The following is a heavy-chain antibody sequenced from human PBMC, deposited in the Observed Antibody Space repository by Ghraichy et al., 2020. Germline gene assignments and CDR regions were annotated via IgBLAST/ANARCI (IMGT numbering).Heavy chain of an antibody. V-gene: IGHV3-49*04. CDR3: SRVQASSWRLSPFDF. CDR1: GFTFADYA. D-gene: IGHD6-13*01. Sequence: RLSCTGSGFTFADYAMNWVRQAPGQGLEWVGLIRNKAYGGTTQYAASVRGRFTISRDDSKSIVYLQMDSLEMEDTAVYYCSRVQASSWRLSPFDFWGQGTLVTVSS. J-gene: IGHJ4*02. CDR2: IRNKAYGGTT.